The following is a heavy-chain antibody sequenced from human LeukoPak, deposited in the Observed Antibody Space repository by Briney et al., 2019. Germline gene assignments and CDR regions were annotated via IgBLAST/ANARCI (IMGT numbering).Heavy chain of an antibody. J-gene: IGHJ4*02. Sequence: GGSLRLSCAASGFTFSSYSMNWVRQAPGKGLGWVSSISSSSSYIYYADSVKGRFTISRDNAKNSLYLQMNSLRAEDTAVYYCAREGGYYDSSGPAAYFDYWGQGTLVTVSS. CDR1: GFTFSSYS. V-gene: IGHV3-21*01. CDR2: ISSSSSYI. D-gene: IGHD3-22*01. CDR3: AREGGYYDSSGPAAYFDY.